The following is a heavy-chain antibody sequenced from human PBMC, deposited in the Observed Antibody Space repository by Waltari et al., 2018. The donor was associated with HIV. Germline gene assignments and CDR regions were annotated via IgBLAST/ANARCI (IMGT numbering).Heavy chain of an antibody. J-gene: IGHJ5*02. V-gene: IGHV4-39*01. CDR3: ARQQYCSGGSCPYNWFDP. Sequence: QLQLQESGPGLVKPSETLSLTCTVSGGSISSSSYYWGWLRPPPGKGLEWIGSIYYSGSTYYNPSLKSRVTISVDTSKNQFSLKLSSVTAADTAVYYCARQQYCSGGSCPYNWFDPWGQGTLVTVSS. CDR1: GGSISSSSYY. CDR2: IYYSGST. D-gene: IGHD2-15*01.